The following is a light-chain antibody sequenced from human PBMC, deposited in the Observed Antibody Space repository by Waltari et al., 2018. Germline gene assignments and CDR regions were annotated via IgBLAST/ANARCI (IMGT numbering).Light chain of an antibody. Sequence: QSALTQPASVSGSPGQPITISCTGTSSDVGNYNRVSWYQQHPGKAPKLIISAVSKRPSGVSDRFSGSKSGDMASLTISGLQPEDEAEYFCSSYAGSSKGVFGGGTKVTVL. CDR3: SSYAGSSKGV. CDR1: SSDVGNYNR. CDR2: AVS. J-gene: IGLJ2*01. V-gene: IGLV2-23*02.